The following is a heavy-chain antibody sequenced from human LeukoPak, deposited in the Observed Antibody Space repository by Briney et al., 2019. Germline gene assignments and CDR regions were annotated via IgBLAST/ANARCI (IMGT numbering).Heavy chain of an antibody. D-gene: IGHD5-24*01. Sequence: ASVKVSCKASGHTFTTYYIHWVRQAPGQGLEWMGIINPSGGSTTHAQNFQGRVTMTRDTSTSTVYMELSSLGSEDTAIYYCAITREGYNGNYFAYWGQGSLVTVSS. CDR3: AITREGYNGNYFAY. CDR2: INPSGGST. J-gene: IGHJ4*02. V-gene: IGHV1-46*01. CDR1: GHTFTTYY.